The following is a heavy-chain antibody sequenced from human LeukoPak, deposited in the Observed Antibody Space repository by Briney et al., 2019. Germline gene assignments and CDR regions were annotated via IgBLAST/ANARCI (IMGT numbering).Heavy chain of an antibody. J-gene: IGHJ4*02. D-gene: IGHD6-13*01. CDR1: GYTFTSYG. CDR2: ISTYNGNT. V-gene: IGHV1-18*01. Sequence: ASVKVSCKASGYTFTSYGIIWVRQAPGQGLEWMGWISTYNGNTNYAQKIQGRVTMTTDTSTSTAYMELRSLRSDDTAVYYCARDLPYSSSWGSIDYWGQGTLVTVSS. CDR3: ARDLPYSSSWGSIDY.